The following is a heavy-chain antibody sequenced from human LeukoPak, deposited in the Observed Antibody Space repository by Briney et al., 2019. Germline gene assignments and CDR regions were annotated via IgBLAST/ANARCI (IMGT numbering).Heavy chain of an antibody. J-gene: IGHJ4*02. Sequence: SETLSLTCTVSGGSFSTYYWSWIRQPAGKGLEWIGHIYTSGTTNYNPSLKSRVTMSIDTSKNQFSLKLSSVTAADTAIYYCARTSSSGLVGGYYIDYWGQGTLVTVSS. CDR3: ARTSSSGLVGGYYIDY. V-gene: IGHV4-4*07. CDR2: IYTSGTT. CDR1: GGSFSTYY. D-gene: IGHD6-19*01.